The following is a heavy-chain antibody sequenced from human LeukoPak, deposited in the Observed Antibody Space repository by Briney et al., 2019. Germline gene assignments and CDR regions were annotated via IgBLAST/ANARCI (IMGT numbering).Heavy chain of an antibody. CDR2: INPNSGGT. J-gene: IGHJ4*02. Sequence: ASVKVSSKASGYTFTDYYMHWVRQAPGQGLVWLGWINPNSGGTNYAQKFQGRVTMTRDTSISTAYMELSRLRSDDTAVYYCTRAREYSSSSMRTFDYWGQGTLVTVSS. CDR3: TRAREYSSSSMRTFDY. CDR1: GYTFTDYY. D-gene: IGHD6-6*01. V-gene: IGHV1-2*02.